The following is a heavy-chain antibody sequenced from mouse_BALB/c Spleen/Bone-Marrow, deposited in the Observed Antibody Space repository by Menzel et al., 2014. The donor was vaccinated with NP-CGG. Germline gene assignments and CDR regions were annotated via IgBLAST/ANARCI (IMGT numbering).Heavy chain of an antibody. J-gene: IGHJ3*01. CDR1: EYEFXSHD. CDR3: ARHANWDWFAY. D-gene: IGHD4-1*01. V-gene: IGHV5-2*01. CDR2: INSDGGST. Sequence: DVKLVESGGGLVQPGESLKLSCESNEYEFXSHDMSWVRKTPEKRLELVAAINSDGGSTYYPDTMERRFIISRDNTKKTLYLQMSSLRSEDTALYYRARHANWDWFAYWGQGTLVTVSA.